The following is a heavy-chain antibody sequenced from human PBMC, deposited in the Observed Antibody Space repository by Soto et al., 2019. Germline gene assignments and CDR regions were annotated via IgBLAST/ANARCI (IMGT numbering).Heavy chain of an antibody. CDR3: ARQSAVAGNWFDP. CDR1: GGSIRSSSYY. D-gene: IGHD6-19*01. J-gene: IGHJ5*02. CDR2: LYYSGST. V-gene: IGHV4-39*01. Sequence: QLQLQESGPGLVKPSETLSLTCTVSGGSIRSSSYYWGWIRQPPGKGLEWIGSLYYSGSTYYNPSLKSRVTISVDTSKNQFSLKLTSVTAADTAVYHCARQSAVAGNWFDPWGPGTLVTVSS.